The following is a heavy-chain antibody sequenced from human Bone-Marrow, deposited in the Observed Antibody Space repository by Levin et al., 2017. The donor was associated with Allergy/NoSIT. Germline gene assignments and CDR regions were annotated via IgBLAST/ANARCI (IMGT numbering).Heavy chain of an antibody. V-gene: IGHV5-51*01. CDR3: ARKMGPTPAFDL. J-gene: IGHJ3*01. CDR1: GYSFSSQW. CDR2: VYPGDSDT. Sequence: ASVKVSCKGSGYSFSSQWIAWVRQKPGKGLDWMGIVYPGDSDTVYSPSFQGQVTFSADTSTNTAHLHWSSLKASDTAIYFCARKMGPTPAFDLWGQGTMITVSS. D-gene: IGHD1-26*01.